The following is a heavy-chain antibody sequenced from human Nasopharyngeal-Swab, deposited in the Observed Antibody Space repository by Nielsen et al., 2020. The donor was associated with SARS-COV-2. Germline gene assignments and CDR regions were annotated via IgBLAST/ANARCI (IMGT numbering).Heavy chain of an antibody. CDR1: GFTFDDYA. Sequence: GGSLRLSCAASGFTFDDYAMHWVRQAPGKGLEWVSGISWNSGSIGYADSVKGRFTISRDNSKTALYLQMNSLRSDDTAVYYCARARDGYDFDAFDIWGQGTMVTVSS. V-gene: IGHV3-9*01. D-gene: IGHD5-24*01. J-gene: IGHJ3*02. CDR2: ISWNSGSI. CDR3: ARARDGYDFDAFDI.